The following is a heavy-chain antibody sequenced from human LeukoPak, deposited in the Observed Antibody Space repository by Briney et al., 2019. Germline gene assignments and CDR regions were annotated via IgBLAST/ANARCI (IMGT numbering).Heavy chain of an antibody. V-gene: IGHV1-69*06. CDR1: GGTFSSYA. J-gene: IGHJ6*04. CDR3: ARLRGYCSSTSWYFYYGMDV. D-gene: IGHD2-2*01. Sequence: GASVKVSCKASGGTFSSYAISWVRQAPGQGLEWMGGIIPIFGTANYAQKFQGRVTITADKSTSTAYMELSSLRSEDTAVYYCARLRGYCSSTSWYFYYGMDVWGKGTTVTVSS. CDR2: IIPIFGTA.